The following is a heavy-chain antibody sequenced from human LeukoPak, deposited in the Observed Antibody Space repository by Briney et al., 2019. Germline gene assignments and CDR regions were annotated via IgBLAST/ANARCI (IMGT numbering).Heavy chain of an antibody. D-gene: IGHD3-22*01. V-gene: IGHV4-39*07. J-gene: IGHJ5*02. CDR2: IFYSVTT. CDR3: ARDYYYAGSGYDP. Sequence: GRILKTPGRGLEWIGRIFYSVTTSYNPSLKSRVTISVDTSKNQFSLRLTSVTAADTAVYFCARDYYYAGSGYDPWGQGTLVTVSP.